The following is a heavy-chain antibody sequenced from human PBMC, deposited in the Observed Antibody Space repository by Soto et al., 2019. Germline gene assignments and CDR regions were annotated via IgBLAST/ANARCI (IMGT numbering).Heavy chain of an antibody. CDR3: TRDVTNSGTSNWFDP. J-gene: IGHJ5*02. Sequence: SVKVSCKASGYTFTSYYMHWLRQAPVKRIYWNEIIHPSGGRTSDEKKIMGRLHMTRDTSPSTVYIELSSLRFEDTPVYYCTRDVTNSGTSNWFDPLGQGPLVTVSS. D-gene: IGHD6-6*01. CDR2: IHPSGGRT. V-gene: IGHV1-46*01. CDR1: GYTFTSYY.